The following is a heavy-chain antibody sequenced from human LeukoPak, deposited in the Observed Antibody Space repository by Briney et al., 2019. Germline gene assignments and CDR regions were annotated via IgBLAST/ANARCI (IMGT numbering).Heavy chain of an antibody. J-gene: IGHJ6*02. Sequence: PSETLSLTCTVSGGSISSYYWSWIRQPAGKGLEWIGRIYTSGSTNYNPSLKSRVTMSVDTSKNQFSLKLGSVTAADTAVYYCARDRIEYYYYYGMDVWGQGTTVTVSS. D-gene: IGHD3-16*02. CDR3: ARDRIEYYYYYGMDV. CDR2: IYTSGST. CDR1: GGSISSYY. V-gene: IGHV4-4*07.